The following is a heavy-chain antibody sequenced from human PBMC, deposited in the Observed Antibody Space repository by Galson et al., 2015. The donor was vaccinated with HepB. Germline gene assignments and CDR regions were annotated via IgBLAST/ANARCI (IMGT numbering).Heavy chain of an antibody. CDR2: INHSGST. Sequence: ETLSLTCAVYGGSFSGYYWSWIRQPPGKGLEWIGEINHSGSTNYNPSLKSRVTISVDTSKNQFSLKLSSVTAADTAVHYCARGRHPVVTPRPSKSGPGYYYYYGMDVWGQGTTVTVSS. CDR1: GGSFSGYY. D-gene: IGHD4-23*01. J-gene: IGHJ6*02. V-gene: IGHV4-34*01. CDR3: ARGRHPVVTPRPSKSGPGYYYYYGMDV.